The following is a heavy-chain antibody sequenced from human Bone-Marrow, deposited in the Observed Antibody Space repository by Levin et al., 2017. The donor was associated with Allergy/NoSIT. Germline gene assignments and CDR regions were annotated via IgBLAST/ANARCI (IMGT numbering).Heavy chain of an antibody. CDR2: TSHTGSA. CDR1: GGSFSGYY. CDR3: ARVSNKSAAARVFGP. D-gene: IGHD6-25*01. V-gene: IGHV4-34*01. Sequence: SETLSLTCAVSGGSFSGYYWSWIRQPPGRGLEYIGETSHTGSANYNPSLKSRVTISVDTSKNEFSLNLNSVTAADTAVYYCARVSNKSAAARVFGPWGQGTLVTVSS. J-gene: IGHJ5*02.